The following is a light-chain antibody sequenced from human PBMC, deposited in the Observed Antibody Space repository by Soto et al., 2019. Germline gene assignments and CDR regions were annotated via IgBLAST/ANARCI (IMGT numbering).Light chain of an antibody. CDR2: EVS. J-gene: IGLJ2*01. Sequence: QSALTKPASVSGSPGQSITISCTGTSSDVGGSNYVSWYQQHPGKAPRLIIYEVSHRPSGVSNRFSGSRSGNTASLTISGLQAEDEADYYGGSYTTSNTVIFGGGTKVTVL. V-gene: IGLV2-14*01. CDR1: SSDVGGSNY. CDR3: GSYTTSNTVI.